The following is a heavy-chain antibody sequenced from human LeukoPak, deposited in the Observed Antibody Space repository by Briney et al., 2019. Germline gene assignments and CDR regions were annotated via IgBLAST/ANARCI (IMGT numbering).Heavy chain of an antibody. V-gene: IGHV3-21*01. CDR3: ARAPLWGVVVIFQPSPPDY. CDR2: ISSSSSYI. D-gene: IGHD2-15*01. Sequence: PGGSLRLSCAASGFTFSSYSMNWVRQAPGKGLEWVSSISSSSSYIYYADSVKGRFTISRDNAKNSLYLQMNSLRAEDTAVYYCARAPLWGVVVIFQPSPPDYWGQGTLVTVSS. CDR1: GFTFSSYS. J-gene: IGHJ4*02.